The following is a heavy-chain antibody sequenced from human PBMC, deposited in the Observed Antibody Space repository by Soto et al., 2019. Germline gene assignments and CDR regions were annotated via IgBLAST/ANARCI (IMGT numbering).Heavy chain of an antibody. J-gene: IGHJ2*01. CDR3: ERDLHSGDKYWYFDL. D-gene: IGHD2-21*01. CDR2: INRFSGDT. V-gene: IGHV1-18*01. Sequence: QVQLVQSGAEVKKPGASVKVSCKASGYTFTHYGITWVRQAPGQGLEWMGWINRFSGDTNYPQKLQGRLTMTTDTSTNTLYMELRKLRSDDTAVYYWERDLHSGDKYWYFDLWGCGTLVTVSS. CDR1: GYTFTHYG.